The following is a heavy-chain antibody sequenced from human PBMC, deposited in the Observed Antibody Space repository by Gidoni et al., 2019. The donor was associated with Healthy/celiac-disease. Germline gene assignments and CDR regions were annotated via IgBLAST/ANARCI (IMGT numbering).Heavy chain of an antibody. CDR1: GFTFSRYA. D-gene: IGHD6-19*01. CDR3: ARRGPADSSGWYPLDY. V-gene: IGHV3-30-3*01. Sequence: QVQLVESGGGVVQPGRSLSLSCTASGFTFSRYAMHWVRQAPGKGLEWVAVISYDGSNKYYADSVKGRFTISRDNSKNTLYLQMNSLRAEDTAVYYCARRGPADSSGWYPLDYWGQGTLVTGSS. J-gene: IGHJ4*02. CDR2: ISYDGSNK.